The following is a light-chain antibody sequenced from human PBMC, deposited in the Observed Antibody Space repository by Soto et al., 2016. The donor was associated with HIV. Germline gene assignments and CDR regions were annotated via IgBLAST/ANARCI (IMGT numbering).Light chain of an antibody. CDR2: RAS. CDR1: QSVTRW. J-gene: IGKJ1*01. CDR3: QQYDRFPWT. Sequence: DIQMTQSPSSLSASVGDRVTITCRASQSVTRWLAWFQKKPGQVPKLLIYRASSLKSGVPSRFSGSGSGAEFSLTISGLQSDDSATYYCQQYDRFPWTFGQGTNGGXQ. V-gene: IGKV1-5*03.